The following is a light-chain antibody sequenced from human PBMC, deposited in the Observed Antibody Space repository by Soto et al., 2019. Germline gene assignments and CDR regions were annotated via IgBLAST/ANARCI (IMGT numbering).Light chain of an antibody. CDR3: SSYASSRSYV. CDR1: SSDVGGYNH. CDR2: EVT. Sequence: QSVLTQPASVSGSPGQSITISCTGTSSDVGGYNHVSWYQIHPGKAPKLIIYEVTSRPSGVSYRFSGSKSGNSASLTISGLKDEDEDDYYCSSYASSRSYVFGGGTKV. V-gene: IGLV2-14*01. J-gene: IGLJ1*01.